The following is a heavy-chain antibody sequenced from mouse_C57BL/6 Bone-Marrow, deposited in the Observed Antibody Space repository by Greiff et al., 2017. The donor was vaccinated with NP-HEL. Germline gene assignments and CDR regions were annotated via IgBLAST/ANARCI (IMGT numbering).Heavy chain of an antibody. D-gene: IGHD1-1*01. Sequence: QVQLKESGAELARPGASVKLSCKASGYTFTSYGISWVKQRTGQGLEWIGEIYPRSGNTYYNEKFKGKATLTADKSSSTAYMELRSLTSEDSAVYFCASQGYYGSRITWYFDVWGTGTTVTVSS. J-gene: IGHJ1*03. V-gene: IGHV1-81*01. CDR2: IYPRSGNT. CDR1: GYTFTSYG. CDR3: ASQGYYGSRITWYFDV.